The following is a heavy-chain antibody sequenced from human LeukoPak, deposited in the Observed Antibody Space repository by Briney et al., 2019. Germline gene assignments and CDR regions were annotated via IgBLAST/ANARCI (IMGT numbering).Heavy chain of an antibody. D-gene: IGHD2-15*01. Sequence: GGSLRLSCAASGFTFSSYAMSWVRQAPGKGLEWVSAISGSGGSTYYADSVKGRFTISRDNSKNTLYLQMNSLRAEDTAVYYCARGGFGENCSGGSCYGDYWGQGTLVTVSS. CDR3: ARGGFGENCSGGSCYGDY. J-gene: IGHJ4*02. CDR2: ISGSGGST. V-gene: IGHV3-23*01. CDR1: GFTFSSYA.